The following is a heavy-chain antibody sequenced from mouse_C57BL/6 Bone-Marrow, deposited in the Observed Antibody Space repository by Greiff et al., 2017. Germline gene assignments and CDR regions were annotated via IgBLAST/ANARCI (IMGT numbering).Heavy chain of an antibody. CDR2: IYPRSGNT. D-gene: IGHD1-1*01. CDR1: GYTFTSYG. V-gene: IGHV1-81*01. Sequence: VQLQQSGAELARPGASVKLSCKASGYTFTSYGISWVKQRTGQGLEWIGEIYPRSGNTYYNEKFKGKATLTADKSSSTAYMELRSLTSEDSAVYFCASGDYYGSSPFAYWGQGTLVTVSA. CDR3: ASGDYYGSSPFAY. J-gene: IGHJ3*01.